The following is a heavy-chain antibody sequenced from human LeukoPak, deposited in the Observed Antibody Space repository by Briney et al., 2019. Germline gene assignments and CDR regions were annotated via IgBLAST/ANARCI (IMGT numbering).Heavy chain of an antibody. Sequence: GGSLRLSCAASKFTFSDYSMSWVRQAPGKGLEWVSSISSIRNYIYYADSVKGRFTISRDNAKNSLYLQTNSLRAEDTALYYCARVALSMGKNGFDIWGQGTTVTVSS. CDR1: KFTFSDYS. CDR3: ARVALSMGKNGFDI. V-gene: IGHV3-21*01. J-gene: IGHJ3*02. CDR2: ISSIRNYI. D-gene: IGHD2/OR15-2a*01.